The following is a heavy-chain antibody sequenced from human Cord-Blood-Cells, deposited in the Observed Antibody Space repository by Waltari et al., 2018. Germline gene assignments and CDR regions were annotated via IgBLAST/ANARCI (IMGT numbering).Heavy chain of an antibody. V-gene: IGHV1-8*01. J-gene: IGHJ4*02. CDR3: ARMLTYYDFWSGYYKQYYFDY. CDR2: MNPNSGNT. D-gene: IGHD3-3*01. Sequence: QVQLVQSGDEVKKPGASVKVSCKASGYTFTSSDINWVRKATGQGLEWMGWMNPNSGNTGYAQKFQGRVTMTRNTSISTAYMELSSLRSEDTAVYYCARMLTYYDFWSGYYKQYYFDYWGQGTLVTVSS. CDR1: GYTFTSSD.